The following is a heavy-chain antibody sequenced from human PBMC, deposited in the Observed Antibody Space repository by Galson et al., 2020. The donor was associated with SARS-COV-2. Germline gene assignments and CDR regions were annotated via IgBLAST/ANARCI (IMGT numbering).Heavy chain of an antibody. CDR2: ISSDGSNK. J-gene: IGHJ4*01. V-gene: IGHV3-30-3*01. Sequence: RQCLRLSCAASAFTLSSYAMHWVRQPPSKGLEWVAVISSDGSNKYYADSVKGRFTISRDKSKNTLYLQMNSLRAEDTAVYYCARVDPERPWDYWGQGTLVTVSS. CDR3: ARVDPERPWDY. D-gene: IGHD1-1*01. CDR1: AFTLSSYA.